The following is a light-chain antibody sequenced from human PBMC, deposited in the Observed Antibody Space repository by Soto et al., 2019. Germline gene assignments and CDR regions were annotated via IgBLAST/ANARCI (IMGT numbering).Light chain of an antibody. V-gene: IGLV2-8*01. Sequence: QSALTQPPSASGSPGQSVTIPCTGTSSDVGGYDYVSWYQHHPGKAPKPMIYEVTKRPSGVPDRFSGSKSGNTASLTVSGLQAEDEADYYCSSYAGSNIGVFGTGTKVTVL. J-gene: IGLJ1*01. CDR1: SSDVGGYDY. CDR3: SSYAGSNIGV. CDR2: EVT.